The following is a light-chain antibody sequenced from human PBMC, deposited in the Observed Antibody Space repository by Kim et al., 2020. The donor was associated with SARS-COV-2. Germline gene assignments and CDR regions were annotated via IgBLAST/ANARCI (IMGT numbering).Light chain of an antibody. CDR1: QSVLYSSNNKNY. CDR2: WAS. Sequence: DIVMTQSPDSLAVSLGERATINCKSSQSVLYSSNNKNYLAWYQQKPGQPPKLLIYWASTRESGVPDLFSGSGSGTDFTLTISSLQAEDVAVYYCQQYYSTPLMFGQGTKVDIK. V-gene: IGKV4-1*01. CDR3: QQYYSTPLM. J-gene: IGKJ1*01.